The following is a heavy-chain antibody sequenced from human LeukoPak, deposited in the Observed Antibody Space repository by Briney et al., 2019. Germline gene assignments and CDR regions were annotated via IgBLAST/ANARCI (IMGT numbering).Heavy chain of an antibody. D-gene: IGHD6-13*01. Sequence: PGGSLRLSCAASGFTFRTYGMSWVRQAPGKGLEWVSGISGSGGSTYYADSVKGRFTISRDNSKNTLYLQMNSLRAEDTAVYYCAKDPGYSSSWYWFDPWGQGTLVTVSS. CDR1: GFTFRTYG. J-gene: IGHJ5*02. V-gene: IGHV3-23*01. CDR2: ISGSGGST. CDR3: AKDPGYSSSWYWFDP.